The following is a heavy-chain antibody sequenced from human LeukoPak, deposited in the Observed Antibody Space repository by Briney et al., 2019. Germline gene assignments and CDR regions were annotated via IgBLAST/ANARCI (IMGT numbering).Heavy chain of an antibody. CDR3: ARVELPSWFDP. CDR2: INPSGSST. J-gene: IGHJ5*02. V-gene: IGHV1-46*01. CDR1: GYTFTGYY. Sequence: GASVKVSCKASGYTFTGYYMHWVRQAPGQGLEWMGIINPSGSSTSYAQKFQGRLSLTRDMSTSTAYMELSSLRSEDTAVYYCARVELPSWFDPWGQGTLVTVSS. D-gene: IGHD1-26*01.